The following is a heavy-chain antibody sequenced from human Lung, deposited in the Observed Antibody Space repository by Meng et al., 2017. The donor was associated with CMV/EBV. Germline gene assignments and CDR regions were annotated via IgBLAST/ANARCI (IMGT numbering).Heavy chain of an antibody. V-gene: IGHV4-4*02. J-gene: IGHJ4*02. CDR1: GGSMSSTNW. CDR3: ARADKVRFDY. Sequence: QLQGPGPGRVKPSGTLALPCAVSGGSMSSTNWWTWVRQPPGKGLEWIGEIYHSGSTNYNPSLKSRVSISVDKSKNQFSLKLSSVTAADTAVYYCARADKVRFDYWGQGTLVIVSS. CDR2: IYHSGST.